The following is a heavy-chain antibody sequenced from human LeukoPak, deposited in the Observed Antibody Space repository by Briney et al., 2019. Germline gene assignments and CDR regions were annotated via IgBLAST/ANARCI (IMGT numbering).Heavy chain of an antibody. CDR1: GFTFSSYA. V-gene: IGHV3-23*01. D-gene: IGHD3-10*01. J-gene: IGHJ4*02. CDR2: ISGSGGST. Sequence: GGSLGLSCAASGFTFSSYAMSWVRQAPGKGLEWVSAISGSGGSTYYADSVKGRFTISRDNSKNTLYLQMNSLRAEDTAVYYCAKDSLPFYGSGSYWDYWGQGTLVTVSS. CDR3: AKDSLPFYGSGSYWDY.